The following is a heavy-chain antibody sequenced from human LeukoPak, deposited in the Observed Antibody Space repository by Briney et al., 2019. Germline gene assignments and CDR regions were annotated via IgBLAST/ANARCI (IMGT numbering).Heavy chain of an antibody. D-gene: IGHD2-2*01. Sequence: ASVKVSCKASGYTFTSYYMHRVRQAPGQGLEWMGIINPSGGSTSYAQKFQGRVTMTRDTSTSTVYMELSSLRSEDTAVYYCARVYCSSTSCYQLDYWGQGTLVTVSS. CDR1: GYTFTSYY. V-gene: IGHV1-46*01. J-gene: IGHJ4*02. CDR2: INPSGGST. CDR3: ARVYCSSTSCYQLDY.